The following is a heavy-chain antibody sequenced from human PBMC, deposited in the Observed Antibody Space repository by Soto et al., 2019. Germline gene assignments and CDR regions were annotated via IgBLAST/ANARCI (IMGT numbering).Heavy chain of an antibody. CDR1: GGSISNYY. J-gene: IGHJ5*02. V-gene: IGHV4-59*01. CDR2: IYYSGNT. D-gene: IGHD3-9*01. Sequence: SETLSLTCPVSGGSISNYYWSWIRQPPGKGLEWIGYIYYSGNTNYNPSLKSRVTISVDTSKKQFSLKVSAVTAADTAVYYCARQSTDWPNFDPWCQGTLVTVS. CDR3: ARQSTDWPNFDP.